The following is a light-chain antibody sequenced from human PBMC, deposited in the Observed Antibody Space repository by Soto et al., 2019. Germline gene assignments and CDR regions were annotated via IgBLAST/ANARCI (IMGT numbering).Light chain of an antibody. CDR1: QGISSA. V-gene: IGKV1D-13*01. CDR3: QQFNNYPPIT. J-gene: IGKJ5*01. CDR2: DAS. Sequence: AIQLTQSPSSLSASVGDRVTITCRARQGISSALAWYQQKPGKAPKLLIYDASSLESGVPSRFSGSASGTDFTLTISSLQPEDFATYYCQQFNNYPPITFGQGTRLEIK.